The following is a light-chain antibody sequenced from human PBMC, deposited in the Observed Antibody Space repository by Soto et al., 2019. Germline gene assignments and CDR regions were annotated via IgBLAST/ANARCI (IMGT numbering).Light chain of an antibody. CDR3: LQYDNWPRT. Sequence: ETVMTQSPVTLSVSPGDTATLSCRASQRVSSHLAWYQQKPGQAPGLLIYGASTRATGVSARFSGSGSGTEFTLTISSLRSEDSALYYCLQYDNWPRTFGQGTKVDIK. CDR2: GAS. CDR1: QRVSSH. J-gene: IGKJ2*01. V-gene: IGKV3D-15*01.